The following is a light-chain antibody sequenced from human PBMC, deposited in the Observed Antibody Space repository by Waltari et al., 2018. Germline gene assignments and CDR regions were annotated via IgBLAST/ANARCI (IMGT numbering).Light chain of an antibody. J-gene: IGLJ2*01. V-gene: IGLV2-23*02. CDR3: CSYATSSTSVV. CDR1: SSDVGSYNL. Sequence: QSALTQPASASGSPGQSITISCPGTSSDVGSYNLVSWYQQRPGKAPTLLIYEVSKRPSGVSYHFSGSKSGNTASLTISGLQTEDETDYYCCSYATSSTSVVFGGGTKVTVL. CDR2: EVS.